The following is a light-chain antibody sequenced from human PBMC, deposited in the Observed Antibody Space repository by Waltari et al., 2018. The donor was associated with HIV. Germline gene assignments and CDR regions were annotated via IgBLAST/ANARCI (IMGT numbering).Light chain of an antibody. J-gene: IGLJ2*01. V-gene: IGLV1-51*01. CDR2: DNN. Sequence: QSVLTQPPSVSAAPGPKVTISCSGSSSLLGQHFLPWFKQLPGTAPKLLIYDNNKRPSGMPDRFSGSKSGTSATLGITGLQTGDEADYYCGTWDSSLSGVVFGGGTKLTVL. CDR1: SSLLGQHF. CDR3: GTWDSSLSGVV.